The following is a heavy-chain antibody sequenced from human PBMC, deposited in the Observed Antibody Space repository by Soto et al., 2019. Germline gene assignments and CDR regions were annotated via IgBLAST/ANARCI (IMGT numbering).Heavy chain of an antibody. CDR2: ITGSGGST. CDR3: AKDRYGDYGGIDY. V-gene: IGHV3-23*01. D-gene: IGHD4-17*01. J-gene: IGHJ4*02. Sequence: EVQLLESGGGLVQPGGSLRLSCAASGFTFSTYAMIWVRQAPGKGLEWVSVITGSGGSTYYADSVKGRFTISRDTSKNTLFLQMNSRRAEDKAVYYCAKDRYGDYGGIDYWGQGTMVTVSS. CDR1: GFTFSTYA.